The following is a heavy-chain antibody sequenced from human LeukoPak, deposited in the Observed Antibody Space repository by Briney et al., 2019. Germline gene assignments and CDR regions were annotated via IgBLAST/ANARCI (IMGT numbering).Heavy chain of an antibody. CDR3: ARDPVIAQQLLPYYFDY. CDR2: ISSTGNTI. V-gene: IGHV3-48*03. J-gene: IGHJ4*02. CDR1: GFTFSSYE. Sequence: GGSLRLSCAASGFTFSSYEMNWVRQAPGKGLEWVSYISSTGNTIYYADSVKGRFTISRDNAKNSLYLQMNSLRAEDTAVYYCARDPVIAQQLLPYYFDYWGQGTLVTVSS. D-gene: IGHD6-13*01.